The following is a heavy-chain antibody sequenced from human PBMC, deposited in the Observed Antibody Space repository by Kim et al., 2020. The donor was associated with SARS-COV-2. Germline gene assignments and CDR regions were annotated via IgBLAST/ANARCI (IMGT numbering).Heavy chain of an antibody. CDR3: ARERRITIFGVVINWDAFDI. J-gene: IGHJ3*02. D-gene: IGHD3-3*01. CDR2: INHSGST. CDR1: GGSFSGYY. V-gene: IGHV4-34*01. Sequence: SETLSLTCAVYGGSFSGYYWSWIRQPPGKGLEWIGEINHSGSTNYNPSLKSRVTISVDTSKNQFSLKLSSVTAADTAVYYCARERRITIFGVVINWDAFDIWGQGTMVTVSS.